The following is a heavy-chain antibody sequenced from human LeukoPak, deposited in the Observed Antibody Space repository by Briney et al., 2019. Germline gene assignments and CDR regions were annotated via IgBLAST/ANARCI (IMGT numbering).Heavy chain of an antibody. CDR2: MNGGNGNT. CDR1: GYIFTDYA. V-gene: IGHV1-3*01. J-gene: IGHJ6*03. Sequence: ASVKVSCKSSGYIFTDYAIHWLRHGPGQRPELMGGMNGGNGNTKYSQKFQGRITLISDTSAAKAYMELSSLRHDDLAVYYCARGRGTSGSNRDFYYYYYMDVWGKGTTVTVSS. D-gene: IGHD2-15*01. CDR3: ARGRGTSGSNRDFYYYYYMDV.